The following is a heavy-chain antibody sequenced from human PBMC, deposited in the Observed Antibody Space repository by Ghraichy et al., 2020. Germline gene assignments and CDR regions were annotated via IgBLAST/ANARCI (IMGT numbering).Heavy chain of an antibody. V-gene: IGHV3-23*01. CDR1: GFTFSSYA. D-gene: IGHD3-10*01. CDR3: AKEAPEALWHKDFDY. Sequence: GESLNISCAASGFTFSSYAMSWVRQAPGKGLEWVSAISGSGGSTYYADSVKGRFTISRDNSKNTLYLQMNSLRAEDTAVYYCAKEAPEALWHKDFDYWGQGTLVTVYS. CDR2: ISGSGGST. J-gene: IGHJ4*02.